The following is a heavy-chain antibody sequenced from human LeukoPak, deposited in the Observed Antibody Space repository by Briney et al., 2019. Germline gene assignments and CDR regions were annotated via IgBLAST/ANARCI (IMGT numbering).Heavy chain of an antibody. D-gene: IGHD6-19*01. J-gene: IGHJ4*02. CDR1: GFTFSSYW. V-gene: IGHV3-48*04. CDR2: ISSSGSTI. Sequence: GGSLRLSCAASGFTFSSYWMSWVRQAPGKGLEWVSYISSSGSTIYYADSVKGRFTISRDNAKNSLYLQMNSLRAEDTAVYYCARQSGGSSGWVDYWGQGTLVTVSS. CDR3: ARQSGGSSGWVDY.